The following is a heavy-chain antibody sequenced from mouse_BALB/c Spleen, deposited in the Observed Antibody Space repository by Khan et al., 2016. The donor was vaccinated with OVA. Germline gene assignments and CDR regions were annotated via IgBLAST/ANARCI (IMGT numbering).Heavy chain of an antibody. CDR2: ISSSGST. J-gene: IGHJ4*01. Sequence: QLEESGPGLVKPSQSLSLTCTVTGYSITSDYAWNWIRQFPGNKLEWMGYISSSGSTNYNPALKSRISITRDTSKNQFFLQLNSVTTEDTATYYCARDGSRYNYAMDYWGQGTSVIVSS. CDR1: GYSITSDYA. D-gene: IGHD2-3*01. CDR3: ARDGSRYNYAMDY. V-gene: IGHV3-2*02.